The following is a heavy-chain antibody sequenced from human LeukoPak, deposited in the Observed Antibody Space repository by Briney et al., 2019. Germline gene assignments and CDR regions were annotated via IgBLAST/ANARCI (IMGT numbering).Heavy chain of an antibody. CDR1: GGSISSGGYY. Sequence: KTSQTLSLTCTVSGGSISSGGYYWSWIRQPPGKGLEWIGYIYHSGSTYYNPSLKSRVTISVDRSKNQFSLKLSSVTAADTAVYYCARESSSSSVLRYWGQGTLVTVSS. CDR2: IYHSGST. CDR3: ARESSSSSVLRY. V-gene: IGHV4-30-2*01. D-gene: IGHD6-13*01. J-gene: IGHJ4*02.